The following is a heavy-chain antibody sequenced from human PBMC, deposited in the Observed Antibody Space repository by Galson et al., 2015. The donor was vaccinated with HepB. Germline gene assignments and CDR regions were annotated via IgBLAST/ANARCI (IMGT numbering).Heavy chain of an antibody. V-gene: IGHV3-23*01. J-gene: IGHJ4*02. D-gene: IGHD2-2*02. Sequence: SLRLSCAASGFTFSSYAMSWVRQAPGKGLEWVSAISDSGGSIYYADSVKGRFTISRDNSKNTLYLQMNSLRAEDTAVYYCAKTPQVPAAIPFASYWGQGTLVTVSS. CDR2: ISDSGGSI. CDR1: GFTFSSYA. CDR3: AKTPQVPAAIPFASY.